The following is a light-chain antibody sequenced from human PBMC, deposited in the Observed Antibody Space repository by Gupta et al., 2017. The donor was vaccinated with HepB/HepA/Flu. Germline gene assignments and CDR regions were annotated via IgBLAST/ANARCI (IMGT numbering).Light chain of an antibody. CDR1: DIGSKN. Sequence: YVLTQPPSVSAAPGTTDEITCGGSDIGSKNVHWYQQKPGQAPVVVMYYDRDRPSGIPERFSGSNSGNAATLTIARVEVGDEAVYYCQVWINNLYVFGTGTKVTVL. CDR2: YDR. J-gene: IGLJ1*01. CDR3: QVWINNLYV. V-gene: IGLV3-21*01.